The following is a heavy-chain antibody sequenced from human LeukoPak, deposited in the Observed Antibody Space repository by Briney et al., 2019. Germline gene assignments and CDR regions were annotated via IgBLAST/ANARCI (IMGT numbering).Heavy chain of an antibody. D-gene: IGHD3-16*01. CDR1: GATFTHYA. Sequence: SVKVSCKASGATFTHYAISWVRQPPGQGLEWMGGIIPIFATANYAQRFQGRVTITADKSTSTANMELSSLRSEDTALYYCASGLRLGELSLSMDYWGQGTLVTVSA. J-gene: IGHJ4*02. V-gene: IGHV1-69*06. CDR3: ASGLRLGELSLSMDY. CDR2: IIPIFATA.